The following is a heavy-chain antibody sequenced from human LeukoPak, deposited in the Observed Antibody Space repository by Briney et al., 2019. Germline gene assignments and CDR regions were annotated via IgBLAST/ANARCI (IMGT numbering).Heavy chain of an antibody. J-gene: IGHJ4*02. D-gene: IGHD6-13*01. V-gene: IGHV3-23*01. CDR1: GFTFSSYA. CDR3: AKVETAAAATLRGFDY. CDR2: IGGSGGST. Sequence: QPGGSLRLSCAASGFTFSSYATSWVRQAPGKGLEWVSSIGGSGGSTYYADSVKGRFTISRDNSKNTLYLQMNSLRAEDTAVYYCAKVETAAAATLRGFDYWGQGTLVTVSS.